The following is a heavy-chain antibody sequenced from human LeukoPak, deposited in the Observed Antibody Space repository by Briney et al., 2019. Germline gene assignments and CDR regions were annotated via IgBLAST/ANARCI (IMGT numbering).Heavy chain of an antibody. Sequence: GGSLRLSCAASGLTVSGTHMSWVRQAPGKGLQWVSAMYTGGTTYYADSVTGRFTVSRDTSRNTLFLHMDSLRAEDTAVYYCAKDEVTSGGGLAPWGQGTLVIVSS. V-gene: IGHV3-53*01. CDR2: MYTGGTT. CDR1: GLTVSGTH. J-gene: IGHJ5*02. CDR3: AKDEVTSGGGLAP. D-gene: IGHD2-21*02.